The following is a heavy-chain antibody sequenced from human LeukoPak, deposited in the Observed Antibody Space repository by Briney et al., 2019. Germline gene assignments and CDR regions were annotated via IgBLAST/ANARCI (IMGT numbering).Heavy chain of an antibody. V-gene: IGHV3-74*01. CDR1: GLTFSSYP. Sequence: GGSLRLSCAASGLTFSSYPMHGVRQAPGKGLVWVSRISGDEIWTSYADSVKDRFIISRDNAKDTLYLQMNSLRTEDTAVYYCAREYNSGPKQTDAFDIWGQGTMVTVSS. CDR3: AREYNSGPKQTDAFDI. D-gene: IGHD3-22*01. J-gene: IGHJ3*02. CDR2: ISGDEIWT.